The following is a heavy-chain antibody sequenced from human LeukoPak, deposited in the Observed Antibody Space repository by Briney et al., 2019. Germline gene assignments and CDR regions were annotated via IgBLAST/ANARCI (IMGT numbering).Heavy chain of an antibody. Sequence: PSETLSLTCAVYGGSFSAYYWSWIRQPPGKGLEWIGEINHSGSTNYNPSLKSRVTISVHTSKNQFSLKLSSVTAADTAVYYCARGSYYDFWTAKPNWFDPWGQGTLVTVSS. CDR2: INHSGST. CDR3: ARGSYYDFWTAKPNWFDP. J-gene: IGHJ5*02. CDR1: GGSFSAYY. D-gene: IGHD3-3*01. V-gene: IGHV4-34*01.